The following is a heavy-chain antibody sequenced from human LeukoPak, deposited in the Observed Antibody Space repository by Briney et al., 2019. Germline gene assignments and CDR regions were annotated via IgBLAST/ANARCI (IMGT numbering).Heavy chain of an antibody. CDR2: IYYSGST. V-gene: IGHV4-30-4*08. CDR1: GGSISSGDYY. J-gene: IGHJ5*02. D-gene: IGHD2-2*01. Sequence: SQTLSLTCTVSGGSISSGDYYWSWIRQPPGKGLEWIGYIYYSGSTYYNPSLKSRVTISVDTSKNQFSLKLSSVTAADTAVYYCAREYCSSTSCFPEMDWFDPWGQGTLVTVSS. CDR3: AREYCSSTSCFPEMDWFDP.